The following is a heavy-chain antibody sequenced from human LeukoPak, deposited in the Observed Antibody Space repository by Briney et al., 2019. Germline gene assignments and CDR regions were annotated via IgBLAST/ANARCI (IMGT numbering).Heavy chain of an antibody. D-gene: IGHD3-3*02. Sequence: GASVKVSCKASGYTFINYGITWVRQAPGQGLEWMGWISAYNSAYNGNTHYAQKLQGRVTMTTDTSTNTGYMELRSLRSDDTAVYYCARHAAFADYQSHLTHFDYWGQGTLVTVSS. J-gene: IGHJ4*02. CDR1: GYTFINYG. V-gene: IGHV1-18*01. CDR2: ISAYNSAYNGNT. CDR3: ARHAAFADYQSHLTHFDY.